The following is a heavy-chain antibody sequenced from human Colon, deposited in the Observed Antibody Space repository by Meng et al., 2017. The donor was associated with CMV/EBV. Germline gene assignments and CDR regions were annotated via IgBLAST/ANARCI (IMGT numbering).Heavy chain of an antibody. CDR3: AKFRNYYDSSGYYLF. V-gene: IGHV3-23*01. CDR2: ISGSGGST. Sequence: GGSLRLSCAASGFTFSSYAMSWVRQAPGKGLEWVSAISGSGGSTYYADSVKGRFTISRDNSKNTLYLQMNSLRAEDTAVYYCAKFRNYYDSSGYYLFWGQGTLVTVSS. CDR1: GFTFSSYA. J-gene: IGHJ4*02. D-gene: IGHD3-22*01.